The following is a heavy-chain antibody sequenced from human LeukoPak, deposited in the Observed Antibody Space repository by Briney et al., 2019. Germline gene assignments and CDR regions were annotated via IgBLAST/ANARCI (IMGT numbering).Heavy chain of an antibody. V-gene: IGHV3-74*01. D-gene: IGHD3-3*02. J-gene: IGHJ4*02. CDR3: ARDGILGSHDC. CDR1: GFTFSNYW. Sequence: GGSLRLSCAASGFTFSNYWMHWVRQTPGKGLVWVSRIDNDGSGTSYADSVKGRFTISRDNAKNTLYLQMNSLRAEDTAVYYCARDGILGSHDCWGQGALVTVSS. CDR2: IDNDGSGT.